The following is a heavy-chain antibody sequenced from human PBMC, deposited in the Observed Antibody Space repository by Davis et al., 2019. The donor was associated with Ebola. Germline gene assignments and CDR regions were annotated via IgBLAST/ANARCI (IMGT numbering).Heavy chain of an antibody. D-gene: IGHD4-17*01. V-gene: IGHV3-53*01. CDR3: ARAGVGNYGDYHGYYYYYGMDV. J-gene: IGHJ6*02. CDR2: IYSGGSI. CDR1: GFTVSSNY. Sequence: GESLKISCAASGFTVSSNYMSWVRQAPGKGLEWVSVIYSGGSIYYADSVKGRFTISRDNAKNSLYLQMNSLRAEDTAVYYCARAGVGNYGDYHGYYYYYGMDVWGQGTTVTVSS.